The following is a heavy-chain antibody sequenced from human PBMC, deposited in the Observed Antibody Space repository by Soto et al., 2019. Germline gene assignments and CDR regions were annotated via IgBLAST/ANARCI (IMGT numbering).Heavy chain of an antibody. CDR1: GGSISSGDYY. V-gene: IGHV4-30-4*01. CDR3: ARARLLSPDY. CDR2: IYYSGST. Sequence: SEPLSLTCTVSGGSISSGDYYWSWIRQPPGKGLEWIGYIYYSGSTYYNPSLKSRVTISVDTSKNQFSLKLSSVTAADTAVYYCARARLLSPDYWGQGTLVTVSS. D-gene: IGHD4-17*01. J-gene: IGHJ4*02.